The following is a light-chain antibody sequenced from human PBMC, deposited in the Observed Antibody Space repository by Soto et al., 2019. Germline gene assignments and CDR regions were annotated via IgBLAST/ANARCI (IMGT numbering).Light chain of an antibody. CDR2: SND. V-gene: IGLV1-47*02. CDR3: AAWDDSLRGHWA. Sequence: VVTQPPSASGTPGQRVTISCSGSSSNIGNTYVNWYQQFPGTAPNLLIFSNDHRPSGVPDRFSGSKSGTSAYLAISGLRSEDEADYYCAAWDDSLRGHWAFGGGTKVTVL. CDR1: SSNIGNTY. J-gene: IGLJ3*02.